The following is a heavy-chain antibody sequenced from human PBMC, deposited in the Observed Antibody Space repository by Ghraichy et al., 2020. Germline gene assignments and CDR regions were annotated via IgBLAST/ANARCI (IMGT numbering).Heavy chain of an antibody. D-gene: IGHD1-7*01. CDR2: INPNSGGT. V-gene: IGHV1-2*02. CDR1: RSHVRTQF. J-gene: IGHJ4*02. Sequence: ASVKVSCKIGRSHVRTQFMNCERVARVQLHERIGWINPNSGGTNYAQKFQGRVTMTRDTSISTAYMELSRLRSDDTAVYYCARDWNCEGGYLGQLILVTVS. CDR3: ARDWNCEGGY.